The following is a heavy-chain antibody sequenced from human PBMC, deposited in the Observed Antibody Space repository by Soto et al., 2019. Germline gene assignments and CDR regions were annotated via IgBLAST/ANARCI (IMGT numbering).Heavy chain of an antibody. CDR3: ARVGGFYYDSSGYRQGLDY. Sequence: GGSLRLSCAASGFTFSSYGMHWVRQAPGKGLEWVAVIWYDGSNKYYADSVKGRFTISRDNSKNTLYLQMNSLRAEDTAVYYCARVGGFYYDSSGYRQGLDYWGQGTLATVSS. V-gene: IGHV3-33*01. CDR2: IWYDGSNK. J-gene: IGHJ4*02. D-gene: IGHD3-22*01. CDR1: GFTFSSYG.